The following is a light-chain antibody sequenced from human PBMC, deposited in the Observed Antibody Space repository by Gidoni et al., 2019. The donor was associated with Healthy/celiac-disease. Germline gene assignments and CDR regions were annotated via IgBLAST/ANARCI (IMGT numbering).Light chain of an antibody. CDR1: SSNIGSNP. V-gene: IGLV1-44*01. CDR3: AAWEDSLNGWV. Sequence: QSVLTQPPSPSGTPGQWVTISCSGSSSNIGSNPVNWYQQLPGTAPKLLIYSNNQRPSGVTDRFSGSKSGTSASLAISGLQSEDEADYYCAAWEDSLNGWVCGGGTKLTVL. J-gene: IGLJ3*02. CDR2: SNN.